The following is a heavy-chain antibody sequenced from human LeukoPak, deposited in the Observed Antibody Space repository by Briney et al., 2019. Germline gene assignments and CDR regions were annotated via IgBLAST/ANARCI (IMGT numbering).Heavy chain of an antibody. V-gene: IGHV1-69*05. CDR2: IIPIFGTA. D-gene: IGHD3-3*01. J-gene: IGHJ6*03. CDR1: GGTFSSYA. Sequence: SVKVSCKASGGTFSSYAISWVRQAPGQGREWMGGIIPIFGTANYAQKFQGRVTITTDESTSTAYMELCSLRSEDTAVYYCASHDFWSGYYYYYMDVWGKGTTVTVSS. CDR3: ASHDFWSGYYYYYMDV.